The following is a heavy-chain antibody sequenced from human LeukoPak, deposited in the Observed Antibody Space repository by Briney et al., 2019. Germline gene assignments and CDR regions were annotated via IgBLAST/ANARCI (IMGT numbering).Heavy chain of an antibody. V-gene: IGHV4-59*08. CDR1: AGSISGSF. Sequence: SETLSLTCTVSAGSISGSFWSWIRQPPGKGLEWIGYVHYSGSTTYSPSLKSRVTISVDRSRNQFFLKMNSVTAAGTAVYYCARHKSITYDALDMWGQGTMVTVSS. D-gene: IGHD2/OR15-2a*01. J-gene: IGHJ3*02. CDR2: VHYSGST. CDR3: ARHKSITYDALDM.